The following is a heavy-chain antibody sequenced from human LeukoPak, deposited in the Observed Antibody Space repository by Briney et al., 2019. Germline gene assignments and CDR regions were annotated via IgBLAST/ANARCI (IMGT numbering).Heavy chain of an antibody. J-gene: IGHJ4*02. CDR3: ARLGLNLGNPDY. Sequence: SETLSLTCTVSGFSISRGYFWGWIRQPPGKGLEWIANIFHSGSTYYSPSLKNRITISVDTSKNQFSLNLTSVTAADTAVYYCARLGLNLGNPDYWGQGTLVTVSS. CDR2: IFHSGST. CDR1: GFSISRGYF. V-gene: IGHV4-38-2*02. D-gene: IGHD1-14*01.